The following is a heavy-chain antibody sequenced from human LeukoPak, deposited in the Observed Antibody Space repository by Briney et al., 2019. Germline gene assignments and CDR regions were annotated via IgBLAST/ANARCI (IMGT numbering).Heavy chain of an antibody. CDR1: GYTFTSYY. D-gene: IGHD2-2*02. J-gene: IGHJ6*03. V-gene: IGHV1-46*01. Sequence: ASVKVSCKASGYTFTSYYMHWVRQAPGQGLEWMGIINPSGGSTSYAQKFQGRVTMTRDMSTSTVYMELSSLRSEDTAVYYCARGGIVVVPAAILDYYYMDVWGKGTTVTVSS. CDR2: INPSGGST. CDR3: ARGGIVVVPAAILDYYYMDV.